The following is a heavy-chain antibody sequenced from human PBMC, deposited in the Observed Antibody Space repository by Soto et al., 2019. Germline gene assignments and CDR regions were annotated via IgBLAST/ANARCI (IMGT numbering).Heavy chain of an antibody. V-gene: IGHV3-21*01. J-gene: IGHJ4*02. CDR1: GFTYSTYI. Sequence: EVQLVESGGGLVNPGGSLRLSCAASGFTYSTYIMNWVRQAPGKGLEWVSSISSSSTYIYYAASVKGRFTISRDNAKNPLNLQMNTLRAEDTAVYNCASGGYRNSTSCPLLPVDYWGQGTLVTVS. CDR3: ASGGYRNSTSCPLLPVDY. D-gene: IGHD2-2*01. CDR2: ISSSSTYI.